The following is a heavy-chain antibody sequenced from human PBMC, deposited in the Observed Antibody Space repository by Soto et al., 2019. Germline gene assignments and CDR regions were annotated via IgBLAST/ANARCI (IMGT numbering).Heavy chain of an antibody. D-gene: IGHD3-22*01. CDR1: GYSISSGYY. Sequence: SETLSLTCDVSGYSISSGYYWGWIRLPPGKGLEWIGSIYRGGTTYYNPSLKSRATISADTSKNQFSLKLTPVTAADTALYYCARGFYDSSGTGVAFDLWGPGTKVTVSS. CDR3: ARGFYDSSGTGVAFDL. CDR2: IYRGGTT. J-gene: IGHJ3*01. V-gene: IGHV4-38-2*01.